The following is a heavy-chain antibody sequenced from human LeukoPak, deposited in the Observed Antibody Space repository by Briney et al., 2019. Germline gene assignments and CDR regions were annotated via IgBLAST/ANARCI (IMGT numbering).Heavy chain of an antibody. D-gene: IGHD1-26*01. CDR1: GFTFTSYG. J-gene: IGHJ4*02. CDR3: AKDDAIVGGKSAFDY. Sequence: GGSLRLSCAASGFTFTSYGMSWVRQAPGKGLEWVSTISDSGGSTYYAESVKGRFTISRDNSKNTLYLQMSSLRVEDTAVYYCAKDDAIVGGKSAFDYWGQGTLVTVSS. CDR2: ISDSGGST. V-gene: IGHV3-23*01.